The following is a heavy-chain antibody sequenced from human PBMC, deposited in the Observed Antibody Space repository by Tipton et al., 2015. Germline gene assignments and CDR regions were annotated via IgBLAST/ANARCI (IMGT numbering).Heavy chain of an antibody. D-gene: IGHD5-18*01. CDR3: ARNHRGGTAMVISYYYGMDV. CDR2: IYYSGST. J-gene: IGHJ6*02. Sequence: TLSLTCTVSGGSISSRSYYWGWIRQPPGKGLEWIGSIYYSGSTYYNPSLKSRVTISVDTSKNQFSLKLSSVAAADTAVYYCARNHRGGTAMVISYYYGMDVWGQGTTVTVSS. CDR1: GGSISSRSYY. V-gene: IGHV4-39*01.